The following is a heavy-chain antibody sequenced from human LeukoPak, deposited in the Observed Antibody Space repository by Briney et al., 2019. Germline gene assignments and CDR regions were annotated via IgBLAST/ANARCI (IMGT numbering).Heavy chain of an antibody. J-gene: IGHJ4*02. CDR1: GGSLASYY. V-gene: IGHV4-59*01. D-gene: IGHD6-13*01. Sequence: PSETLSLTCTVSGGSLASYYWSWVRQTPGKGLEWIGHIYYSGSTDYNPSLRSRVTISVLLSKNQFSLKLSSVTAADTAVYYCARARGYSRTEDFDYWSQGTLVTVSS. CDR2: IYYSGST. CDR3: ARARGYSRTEDFDY.